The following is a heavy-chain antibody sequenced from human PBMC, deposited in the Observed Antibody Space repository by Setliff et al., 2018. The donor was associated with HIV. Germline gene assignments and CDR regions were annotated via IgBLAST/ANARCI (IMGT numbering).Heavy chain of an antibody. J-gene: IGHJ4*02. D-gene: IGHD6-19*01. CDR2: ISGSSDKI. CDR1: GFTFSSYT. V-gene: IGHV3-48*04. Sequence: GGSLRLSCAASGFTFSSYTMSWVRQAPGKGLEWLSFISGSSDKIFYADSVKGRFTISRDNAKNSLYLQMNSLRPEDTAIYYCGKGQRADPMAVEHWGQGTLVTVSS. CDR3: GKGQRADPMAVEH.